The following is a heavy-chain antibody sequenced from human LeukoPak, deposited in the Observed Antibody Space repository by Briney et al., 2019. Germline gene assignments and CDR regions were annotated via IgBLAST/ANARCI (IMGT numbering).Heavy chain of an antibody. Sequence: PSETLSLTCTVSGGSISSYYWSWIRQPPGKGLEWIGYIYYSGSTNYNPSLKSRVTISVDTSKNQFSLKLSSVTAADTAVYYCARLRCSGGSCALDYWGQGTLVTVSS. J-gene: IGHJ4*02. CDR3: ARLRCSGGSCALDY. CDR2: IYYSGST. V-gene: IGHV4-59*08. D-gene: IGHD2-15*01. CDR1: GGSISSYY.